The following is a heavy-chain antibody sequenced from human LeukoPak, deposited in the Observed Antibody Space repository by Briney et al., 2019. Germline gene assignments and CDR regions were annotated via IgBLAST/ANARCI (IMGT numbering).Heavy chain of an antibody. CDR1: GFTFSSYA. D-gene: IGHD6-19*01. Sequence: GGSLRLSCSASGFTFSSYAMHWVRQAPGKGLEYVSAISSNGGSTYYADSVKGRFTISRDNSMNTLYLQMSSLRAEDTAVYYCVKGGVAVAAVFDYWGQGTLVTVSS. CDR2: ISSNGGST. V-gene: IGHV3-64D*06. CDR3: VKGGVAVAAVFDY. J-gene: IGHJ4*02.